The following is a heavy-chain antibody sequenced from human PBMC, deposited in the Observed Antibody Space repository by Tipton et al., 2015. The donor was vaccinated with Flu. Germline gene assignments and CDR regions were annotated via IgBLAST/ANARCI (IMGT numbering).Heavy chain of an antibody. CDR3: ARDKGGGTYTFDV. CDR1: GYTFTSYN. D-gene: IGHD1-1*01. Sequence: QLVQSGAEVKKPGASVKVSCKASGYTFTSYNMHWVRQAPGQGLEWMGIIYPAGGGISYAQKFQGRVIMIRDKSTGTVHMELSSLRSDDTAMYYCARDKGGGTYTFDVWGQGTMVTVSS. V-gene: IGHV1-46*01. CDR2: IYPAGGGI. J-gene: IGHJ3*01.